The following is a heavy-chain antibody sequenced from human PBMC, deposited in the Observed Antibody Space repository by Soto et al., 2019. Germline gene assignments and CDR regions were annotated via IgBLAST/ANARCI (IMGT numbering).Heavy chain of an antibody. CDR2: IYYSGST. V-gene: IGHV4-59*01. J-gene: IGHJ4*02. Sequence: PSETLSLTGTVSGGSISSYYWSWIRQPPGKGLEWIGYIYYSGSTNYNPSLKSRVTISVDTSKNQFSLKLSPVTAADTAVYYCARTPGIAAAGIDYWGQGTLVTVSS. CDR3: ARTPGIAAAGIDY. D-gene: IGHD6-13*01. CDR1: GGSISSYY.